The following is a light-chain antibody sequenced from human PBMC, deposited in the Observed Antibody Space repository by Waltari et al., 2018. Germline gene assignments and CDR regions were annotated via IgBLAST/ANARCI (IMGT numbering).Light chain of an antibody. J-gene: IGKJ3*01. CDR1: QSVLYSSNNKNY. Sequence: DIVMTQSPDSLAVSLGERATINCKSSQSVLYSSNNKNYLAWYQQKPGQPPKLLIYWASTRESGVPDRFSGSGSGTDFTLIISSLQAEDVAVYYCQQYYSTPLTFGPGTKVHIK. CDR2: WAS. V-gene: IGKV4-1*01. CDR3: QQYYSTPLT.